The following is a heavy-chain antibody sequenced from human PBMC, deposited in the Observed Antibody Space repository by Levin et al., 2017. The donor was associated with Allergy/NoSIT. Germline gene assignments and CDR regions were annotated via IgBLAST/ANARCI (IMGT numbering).Heavy chain of an antibody. J-gene: IGHJ6*02. CDR1: GYTFTSYY. CDR3: ARPSFSAARPIPDYYYGMDV. D-gene: IGHD6-6*01. V-gene: IGHV1-46*01. Sequence: ASVKVSCKASGYTFTSYYMHWVRQAPGQGLEWMGIINPSGGSTSYAQKFQGRVTMTRDTSTSTVYMELSSLRSEDTAVYYCARPSFSAARPIPDYYYGMDVWGQGTTVTVSS. CDR2: INPSGGST.